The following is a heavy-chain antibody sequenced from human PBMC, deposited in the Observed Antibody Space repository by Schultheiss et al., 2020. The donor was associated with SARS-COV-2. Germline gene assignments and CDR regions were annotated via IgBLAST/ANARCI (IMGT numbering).Heavy chain of an antibody. V-gene: IGHV3-7*02. J-gene: IGHJ4*02. D-gene: IGHD4/OR15-4a*01. CDR2: IKGDGSEK. CDR1: GFTFSSYW. Sequence: GGSLRLSCAASGFTFSSYWMSWVRQAPGKGLEWVANIKGDGSEKYLVDSVKGRFTISRDNAKNSLYLQMNSLRAEDTAVYYCAKVYDHGGYYFDYWGQGTLVTVSS. CDR3: AKVYDHGGYYFDY.